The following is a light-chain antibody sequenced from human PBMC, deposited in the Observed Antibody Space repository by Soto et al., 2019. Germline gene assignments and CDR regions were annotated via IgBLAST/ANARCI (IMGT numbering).Light chain of an antibody. CDR3: SSYTSSNTLL. Sequence: QSALAQPASVSGSPGKSITISCTVTTTDVDDNFVSWYQQHPTKAPKLIIYAVNARPSGVPNRFSGSKSGNTASLTISGLQTEDESDYYCSSYTSSNTLLFGRGTKLTVL. CDR1: TTDVDDNF. CDR2: AVN. J-gene: IGLJ3*02. V-gene: IGLV2-14*03.